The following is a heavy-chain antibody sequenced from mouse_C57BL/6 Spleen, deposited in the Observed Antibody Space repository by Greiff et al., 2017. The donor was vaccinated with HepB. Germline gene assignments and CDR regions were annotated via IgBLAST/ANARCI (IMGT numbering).Heavy chain of an antibody. CDR2: ISSGSSTI. CDR3: ARALDRYYYAMDY. CDR1: GFTFSDYG. J-gene: IGHJ4*01. Sequence: DVQLVESGGGLVKPGGSLKLSCAASGFTFSDYGMHWVRQAPEKGLEWVAYISSGSSTIYYADTVKGRFTISRDNAKNTLFLQMTSLRSEDTAMYYCARALDRYYYAMDYWGQGTSVTVSS. V-gene: IGHV5-17*01.